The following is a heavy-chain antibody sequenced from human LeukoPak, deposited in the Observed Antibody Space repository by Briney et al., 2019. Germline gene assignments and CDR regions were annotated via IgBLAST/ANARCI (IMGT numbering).Heavy chain of an antibody. J-gene: IGHJ4*02. CDR1: GGSFSGYY. V-gene: IGHV4-34*01. CDR2: INHSGST. Sequence: PSETLSLTCAVYGGSFSGYYWSWIRQPPGKGLEWIGEINHSGSTNYNPSLKKRVTISVDTSKNQLSLKLRSVTAADTAVYYCARQTTGGYSRSSGRFDYWGQGTLVTVSS. D-gene: IGHD3-22*01. CDR3: ARQTTGGYSRSSGRFDY.